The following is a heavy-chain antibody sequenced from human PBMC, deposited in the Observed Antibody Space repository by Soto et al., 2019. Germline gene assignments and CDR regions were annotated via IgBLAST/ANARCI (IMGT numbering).Heavy chain of an antibody. Sequence: GGSLRLSCAASGFTFSSYAMSWVRQAPGKGLEWVSAISGSGGSTYYADSVKGRFTISRDNSKNTLYLQMNSLRAEDTAVYYCAKVTIFGVVIRPLNLDYWGQGTLVTVSS. CDR3: AKVTIFGVVIRPLNLDY. J-gene: IGHJ4*02. V-gene: IGHV3-23*01. CDR1: GFTFSSYA. CDR2: ISGSGGST. D-gene: IGHD3-3*01.